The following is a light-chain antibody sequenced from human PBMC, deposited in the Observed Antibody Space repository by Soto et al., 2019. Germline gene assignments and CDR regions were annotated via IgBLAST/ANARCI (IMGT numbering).Light chain of an antibody. CDR1: QGVSDY. CDR3: QKYNSAPPNT. J-gene: IGKJ4*01. V-gene: IGKV1-27*01. CDR2: AAS. Sequence: DIQMTQSPSSLSASVGDRVTITCRASQGVSDYLAWYRQKPGKVPKLLIYAASTLQSGVPSRFSGSGSGTEFTLTISSLQPEDVATYYCQKYNSAPPNTFGGGTKVEIK.